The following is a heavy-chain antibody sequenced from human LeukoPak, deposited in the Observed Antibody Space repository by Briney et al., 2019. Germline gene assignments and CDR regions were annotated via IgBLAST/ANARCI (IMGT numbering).Heavy chain of an antibody. J-gene: IGHJ2*01. D-gene: IGHD3-9*01. CDR1: GFSLYTSGVG. CDR3: VHKPPPIVTGYHWYFDL. Sequence: SGPPQAHPRQTLTLTCTFSGFSLYTSGVGVGWIRQPPGKALEWLALIYWDDDKRYSPSLKSRLTISKDTSKNQVVLTMAKMDPVDTGTYFCVHKPPPIVTGYHWYFDLWGRRWLATVSS. CDR2: IYWDDDK. V-gene: IGHV2-5*02.